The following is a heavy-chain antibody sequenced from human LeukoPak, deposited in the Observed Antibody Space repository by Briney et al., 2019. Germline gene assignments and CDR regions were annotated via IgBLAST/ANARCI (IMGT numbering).Heavy chain of an antibody. J-gene: IGHJ2*01. D-gene: IGHD6-13*01. V-gene: IGHV4-4*07. CDR3: ARVSSSWYQDWYFDL. CDR1: GGSISSYY. CDR2: IETSGNT. Sequence: NPSETLSLTCTVSGGSISSYYWSWIRQPAGKGLEWIGHIETSGNTNYKPSLKSRVTMSVDTSKNQFSLKLSSVTAADTAVYYCARVSSSWYQDWYFDLWGRGTLVTVSS.